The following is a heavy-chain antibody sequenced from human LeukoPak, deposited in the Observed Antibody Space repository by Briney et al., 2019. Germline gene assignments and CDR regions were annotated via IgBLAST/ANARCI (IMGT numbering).Heavy chain of an antibody. Sequence: SETLSLTCTVSGGSIISSSYYWDWIRQPPGRGLDWIGSFYYSGSTYYNPSLKSRVTISVDTSKNQFSLKLSSVTAADTAVYYCARRNRAAAGVDYWGQGTLVTVSS. J-gene: IGHJ4*02. CDR3: ARRNRAAAGVDY. CDR1: GGSIISSSYY. D-gene: IGHD6-13*01. CDR2: FYYSGST. V-gene: IGHV4-39*01.